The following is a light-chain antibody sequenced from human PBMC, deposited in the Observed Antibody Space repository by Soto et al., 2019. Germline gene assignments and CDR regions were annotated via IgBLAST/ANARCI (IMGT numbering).Light chain of an antibody. Sequence: EIVMTQSPATLSVSPGERATLSCRASQSISSNLAWYQQKPGQAPRLLIYGASSRATGFPARFSGSGSGTEFTLTISSLQSEDFAVYYWQQYNNWPKTFVQGTKLEIK. CDR2: GAS. CDR3: QQYNNWPKT. CDR1: QSISSN. V-gene: IGKV3-15*01. J-gene: IGKJ2*01.